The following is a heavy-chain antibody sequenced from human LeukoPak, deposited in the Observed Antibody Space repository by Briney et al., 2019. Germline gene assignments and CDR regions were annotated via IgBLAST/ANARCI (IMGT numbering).Heavy chain of an antibody. D-gene: IGHD1-26*01. CDR3: AKAKESYFVLFDY. V-gene: IGHV3-23*01. Sequence: GGSLRLSCAASGFTFSSYAMSWVRQAPGKGLEWVSAISGSGGSTYYADSVKGRFTISRDNSKNTLYLQMNSLRAEDTAVYYCAKAKESYFVLFDYWGQETPVTVSS. J-gene: IGHJ4*02. CDR1: GFTFSSYA. CDR2: ISGSGGST.